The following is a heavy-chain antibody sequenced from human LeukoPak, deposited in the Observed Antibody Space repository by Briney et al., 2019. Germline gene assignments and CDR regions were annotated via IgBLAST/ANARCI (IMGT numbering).Heavy chain of an antibody. CDR1: GFTFSGYS. D-gene: IGHD5-18*01. CDR3: ARVAVDTAMVEYYFDY. CDR2: ISSSSSYI. Sequence: GGSLRLSCAASGFTFSGYSMNWVRQAPGKGLEWVSSISSSSSYIYYADSVKGRFTISRDNAKNSLYLQMNSLRAEDTAVYYCARVAVDTAMVEYYFDYWGQGTLVTVSS. V-gene: IGHV3-21*01. J-gene: IGHJ4*02.